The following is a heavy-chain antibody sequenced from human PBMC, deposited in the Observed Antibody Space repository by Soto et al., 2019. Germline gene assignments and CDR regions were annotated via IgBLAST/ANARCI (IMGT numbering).Heavy chain of an antibody. CDR2: ISYDGSNK. Sequence: PGGSLRLSCAASGFTFSSYGMHWVRQAPGKGLEWVAVISYDGSNKYYADSAKGRFTISRDNSKNTLYLQMNSLRAEDTAVYYCAKEGAAAGTNYYYGMDVWGQGTTVTVSS. D-gene: IGHD6-13*01. J-gene: IGHJ6*02. V-gene: IGHV3-30*18. CDR1: GFTFSSYG. CDR3: AKEGAAAGTNYYYGMDV.